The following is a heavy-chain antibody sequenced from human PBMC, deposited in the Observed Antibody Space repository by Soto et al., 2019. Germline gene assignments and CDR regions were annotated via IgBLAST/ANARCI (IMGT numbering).Heavy chain of an antibody. CDR3: ARSTRFGVVTRCFAP. CDR2: IYYSGRT. Sequence: SETLSLTGTGAGGSMSRYYGSWIRQPPGKGLEGSGYIYYSGRTHYSPPLKTRVTISVDTPKPQFSLKLSSVTAADTAVYYCARSTRFGVVTRCFAPWGQGPLVTVSS. CDR1: GGSMSRYY. D-gene: IGHD3-3*01. V-gene: IGHV4-59*08. J-gene: IGHJ5*02.